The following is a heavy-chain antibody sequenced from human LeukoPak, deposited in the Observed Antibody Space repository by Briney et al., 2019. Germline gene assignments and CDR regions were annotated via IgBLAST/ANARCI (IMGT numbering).Heavy chain of an antibody. V-gene: IGHV3-53*01. J-gene: IGHJ4*02. CDR2: IYSGGST. D-gene: IGHD3-16*01. CDR3: ARDLRLGELLGY. CDR1: GFTVSSNY. Sequence: GGSLRLSCAASGFTVSSNYMSWVRQAPGKGLEWVSVIYSGGSTYYSDSVKGRFTISRDNSKNTLYLQMNSLRAEDTAVYYCARDLRLGELLGYWGQGTLVTVSS.